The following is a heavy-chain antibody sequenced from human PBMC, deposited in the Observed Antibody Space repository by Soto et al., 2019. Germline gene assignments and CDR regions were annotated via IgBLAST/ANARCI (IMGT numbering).Heavy chain of an antibody. CDR1: GFTFSNAW. V-gene: IGHV3-15*01. CDR3: TPALLIEQQQKYAFDI. J-gene: IGHJ3*02. CDR2: IKSKTDGGTT. D-gene: IGHD6-13*01. Sequence: GGSLRLSCAASGFTFSNAWMSWVRQAPGKGLEWVGRIKSKTDGGTTDYAAPVKGRFTISRDDSKTTLYLQMNSLKTEDTAVYYCTPALLIEQQQKYAFDIWGQGILLTVSS.